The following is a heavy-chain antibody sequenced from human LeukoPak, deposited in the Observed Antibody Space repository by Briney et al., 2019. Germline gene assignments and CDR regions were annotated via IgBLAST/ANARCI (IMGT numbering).Heavy chain of an antibody. CDR3: ARHARDGSGSYKGNNWFDP. CDR2: IYYSGST. J-gene: IGHJ5*02. V-gene: IGHV4-59*08. Sequence: SETLSLTCTVSGGSISSYYWSWIRQPPGKGLEWIGYIYYSGSTNYNPSLKSRVTISVDTSKNQSSLKLSSVTAADTAVYYCARHARDGSGSYKGNNWFDPWGQGTLVTVSS. CDR1: GGSISSYY. D-gene: IGHD3-10*01.